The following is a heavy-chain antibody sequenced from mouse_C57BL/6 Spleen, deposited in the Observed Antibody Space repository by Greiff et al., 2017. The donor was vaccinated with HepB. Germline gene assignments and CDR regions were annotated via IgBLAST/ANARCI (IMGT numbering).Heavy chain of an antibody. CDR2: INPGSGGT. CDR1: GYAFTNYL. Sequence: QVQLKQSGAELVRPGTSVKVSCKASGYAFTNYLIEWVKQRPGQGLEWIGVINPGSGGTNYNEKFKGKATLTADKSSSTAYRQLSSLTSEDSAVYFCAREAYGSKAGYWGQGTSVTVSS. V-gene: IGHV1-54*01. J-gene: IGHJ4*01. CDR3: AREAYGSKAGY. D-gene: IGHD1-1*01.